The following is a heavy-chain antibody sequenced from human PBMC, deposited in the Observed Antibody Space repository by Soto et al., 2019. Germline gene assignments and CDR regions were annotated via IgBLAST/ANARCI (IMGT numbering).Heavy chain of an antibody. D-gene: IGHD5-12*01. J-gene: IGHJ6*04. CDR3: AKASGRVATIGFSDV. Sequence: EVQLLESGGGLVQPGGSLRLSCAASGFTFNNFAMNWVRLAPGKGLEWVSAVNNGGDSTYYADSVQGRFTISRDNSENTLYLQMNSLRADDTAVYYCAKASGRVATIGFSDVWGKGTTVTVSS. CDR2: VNNGGDST. CDR1: GFTFNNFA. V-gene: IGHV3-23*01.